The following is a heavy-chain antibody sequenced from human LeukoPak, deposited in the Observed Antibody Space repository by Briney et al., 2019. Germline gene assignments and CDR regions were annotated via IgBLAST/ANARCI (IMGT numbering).Heavy chain of an antibody. Sequence: GGSLRLSCAASGFSFSSCEMNWVRQAPGKGLEWVSYVSSSGSTINYADSVKGRFTISRDNAKNSLYLQMNSLRAEDTAVYYCARWAYFDYWGQGTLVTVSS. D-gene: IGHD4-23*01. V-gene: IGHV3-48*03. CDR3: ARWAYFDY. J-gene: IGHJ4*02. CDR1: GFSFSSCE. CDR2: VSSSGSTI.